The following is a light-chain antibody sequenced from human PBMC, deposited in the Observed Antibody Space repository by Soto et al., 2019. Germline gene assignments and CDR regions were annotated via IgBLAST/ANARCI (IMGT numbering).Light chain of an antibody. J-gene: IGKJ2*01. V-gene: IGKV3-15*01. Sequence: EIVMTRSPATLSVSPGERATLSCRASQSVSSNLAWYQQKPGQAPRLLIYGASTRATGIPARFSGSGSGTEFTLTISSLQSEDFAVYYCQQYNNWLSRTFGQGTKLEIK. CDR2: GAS. CDR1: QSVSSN. CDR3: QQYNNWLSRT.